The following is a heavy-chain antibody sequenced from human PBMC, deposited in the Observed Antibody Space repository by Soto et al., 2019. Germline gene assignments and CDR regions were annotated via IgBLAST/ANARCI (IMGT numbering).Heavy chain of an antibody. CDR3: ARGSTVTTPFDN. CDR1: GGTFSSYA. CDR2: IIPIFGTA. D-gene: IGHD4-17*01. Sequence: QVQLVQSGAEVKMPGSSVKVSCKTSGGTFSSYAISWVRQAPGQGLEWMGGIIPIFGTANYAQKCQGRVTITADESTSTAYMELSSVRSEDTAVYYCARGSTVTTPFDNWGQGTLVSVSS. J-gene: IGHJ4*02. V-gene: IGHV1-69*01.